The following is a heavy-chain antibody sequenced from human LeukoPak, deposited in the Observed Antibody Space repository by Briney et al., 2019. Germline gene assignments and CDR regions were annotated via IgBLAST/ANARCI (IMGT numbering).Heavy chain of an antibody. CDR1: GFTFSSYG. CDR2: IRYDESNK. CDR3: FGVVWDFDY. D-gene: IGHD3-10*01. Sequence: GGSLRLSCAASGFTFSSYGMHWVRQAPGKGLEWVAFIRYDESNKYYADSVKGRFTISRDNSKNTLYLQMNSLRAEDTAVYYCFGVVWDFDYWGQGTLVTVSS. J-gene: IGHJ4*02. V-gene: IGHV3-30*02.